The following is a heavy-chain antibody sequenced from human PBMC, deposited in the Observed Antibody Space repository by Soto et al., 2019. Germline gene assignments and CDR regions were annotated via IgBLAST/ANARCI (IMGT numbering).Heavy chain of an antibody. CDR1: GGSIRSSSY. Sequence: SETLSLTCSVSGGSIRSSSYWGWIRQPPGKGLEWIGSIYSTGSTYYNPSLKSPVTISVDTSKNQFSLNLISVTAADTAVYYCARGGGSPYHNHEFAFWGQGTLVTVSS. J-gene: IGHJ4*02. CDR3: ARGGGSPYHNHEFAF. D-gene: IGHD6-13*01. CDR2: IYSTGST. V-gene: IGHV4-39*07.